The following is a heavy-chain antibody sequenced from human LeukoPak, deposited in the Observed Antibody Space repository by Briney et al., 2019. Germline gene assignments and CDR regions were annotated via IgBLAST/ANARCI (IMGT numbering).Heavy chain of an antibody. V-gene: IGHV4-34*01. Sequence: SETLSLTCAVYGGSFSGYQWTWIRQPPGKGLEWIGEINHSGSTNYNPSLKSRVTISVDTSKNQFSLKLTSVTAADTAVYYCARGAPGYWGQGTLVTVSS. CDR1: GGSFSGYQ. CDR2: INHSGST. CDR3: ARGAPGY. J-gene: IGHJ4*02.